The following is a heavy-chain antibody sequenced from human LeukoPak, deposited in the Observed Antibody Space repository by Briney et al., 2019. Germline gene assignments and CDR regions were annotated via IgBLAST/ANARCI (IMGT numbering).Heavy chain of an antibody. V-gene: IGHV4-39*07. CDR3: ARYYVTTNAFDI. J-gene: IGHJ3*02. Sequence: PSETLSLTCTVSGGSISSSSYYWGWIRQPPGKGLEWIGSIYYSGSTYYNPSLKSRVTISVDTSKNQFSLKLSSVTAADTAVYYCARYYVTTNAFDIWGQGTMVTVSS. CDR1: GGSISSSSYY. CDR2: IYYSGST. D-gene: IGHD4-17*01.